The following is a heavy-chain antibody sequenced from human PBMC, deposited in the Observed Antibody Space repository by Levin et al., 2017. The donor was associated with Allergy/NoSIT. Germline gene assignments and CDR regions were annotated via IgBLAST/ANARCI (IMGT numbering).Heavy chain of an antibody. CDR3: ARDGGRSCSSTSCYSGYYYYGMDV. J-gene: IGHJ6*02. D-gene: IGHD2-2*02. CDR1: GFTFSDYY. Sequence: PGGSLRLSCAASGFTFSDYYMSWIRQAPGKGLEWVSYIANSDSTIYYADSVKGRFTISRDNAKNSLYLQMNSLTSEDTAVYYCARDGGRSCSSTSCYSGYYYYGMDVWGQGTTVTVSS. CDR2: IANSDSTI. V-gene: IGHV3-11*01.